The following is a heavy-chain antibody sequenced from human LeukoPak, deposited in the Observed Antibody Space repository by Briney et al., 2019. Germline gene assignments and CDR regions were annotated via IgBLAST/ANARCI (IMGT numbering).Heavy chain of an antibody. V-gene: IGHV1-69*04. CDR1: GGTFSSYA. D-gene: IGHD3-22*01. J-gene: IGHJ4*02. CDR3: ARPANYYYDSSGELDY. CDR2: IIPILGIA. Sequence: ASVKVSCKASGGTFSSYAISWVRQAPGQGLEWMGRIIPILGIANYAQKFQGRVTITAGKSTSTAYMELSSLRSEDTAVYYCARPANYYYDSSGELDYWGQGTLVTVSS.